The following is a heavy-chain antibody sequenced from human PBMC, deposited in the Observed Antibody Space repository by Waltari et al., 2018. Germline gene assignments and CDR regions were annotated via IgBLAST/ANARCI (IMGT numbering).Heavy chain of an antibody. J-gene: IGHJ4*02. Sequence: EVQLVESGVVVVQPGGSLTLSCAGSGLSPGDYGMNWVRQAPGKGLEWLSFITSSGPTIHYADSVRGRFTVSWDNTKNSLSLQMNSLRAEDTAVYYCARVWGVTTSDFWGQGTLVTVSS. CDR1: GLSPGDYG. CDR3: ARVWGVTTSDF. V-gene: IGHV3-48*03. CDR2: ITSSGPTI. D-gene: IGHD4-17*01.